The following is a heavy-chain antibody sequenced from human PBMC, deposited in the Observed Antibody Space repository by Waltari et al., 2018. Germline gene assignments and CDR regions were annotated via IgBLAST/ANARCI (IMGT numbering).Heavy chain of an antibody. Sequence: QVQLVQSGAEVQKPGASVKVSCKTSGVTFSNYAISWGRQAPGQGLEWMGRIMPIVGKATYAHKFKGRVTITADKSTSTADMGRSRLRSEDTAVYYCAREHGRNWFDPWGQGTLVTVYS. J-gene: IGHJ5*02. CDR2: IMPIVGKA. V-gene: IGHV1-69*04. CDR1: GVTFSNYA. CDR3: AREHGRNWFDP.